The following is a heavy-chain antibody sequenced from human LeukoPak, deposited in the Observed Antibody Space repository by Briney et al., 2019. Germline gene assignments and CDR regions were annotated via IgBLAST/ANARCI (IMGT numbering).Heavy chain of an antibody. V-gene: IGHV3-48*03. J-gene: IGHJ5*02. CDR1: GFTFSSYD. D-gene: IGHD5-12*01. CDR2: ISSGGYTI. CDR3: ARVRGYSGYVLGYWLDP. Sequence: GGSLRLSCAASGFTFSSYDMNWVRQAPGKGLEWVSSISSGGYTIYYADSVKGRFTTSRDNAKNSLFLQMNSLRAEDTAVYYCARVRGYSGYVLGYWLDPWGQGTLVTVSS.